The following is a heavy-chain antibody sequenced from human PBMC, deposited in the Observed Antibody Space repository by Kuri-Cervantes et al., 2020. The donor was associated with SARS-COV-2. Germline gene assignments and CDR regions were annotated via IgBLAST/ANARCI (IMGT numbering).Heavy chain of an antibody. J-gene: IGHJ4*02. CDR1: GFTFSSYA. Sequence: GGSLRLSCAAFGFTFSSYAMHWVRQAPGKGLEWVAVISYDGSNKYYADSVKGRFTISRDNAKNSLYLQMNSLRAEDTAVYYCAKGRYDFWSGYYEGGPFDYWGQGTLVTVSS. CDR3: AKGRYDFWSGYYEGGPFDY. V-gene: IGHV3-30-3*01. D-gene: IGHD3-3*01. CDR2: ISYDGSNK.